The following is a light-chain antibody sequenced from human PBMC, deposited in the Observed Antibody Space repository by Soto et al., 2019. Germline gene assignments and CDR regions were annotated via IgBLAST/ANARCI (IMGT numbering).Light chain of an antibody. CDR3: SSYADNSTYV. CDR2: DVN. CDR1: SSDVGNYYL. V-gene: IGLV2-23*02. J-gene: IGLJ1*01. Sequence: QSLLTQPASVSGSPGQSVTISCTGTSSDVGNYYLVSWYRQYPAKAPKLMIFDVNKRPSGVSNRFSGSKSGYTASLTISGLQTEDEADYYCSSYADNSTYVFGSGTKLTVL.